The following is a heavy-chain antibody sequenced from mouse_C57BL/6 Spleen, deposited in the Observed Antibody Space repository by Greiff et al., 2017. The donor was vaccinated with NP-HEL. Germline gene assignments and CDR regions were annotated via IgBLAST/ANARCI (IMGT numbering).Heavy chain of an antibody. CDR2: IYPGSGST. V-gene: IGHV1-55*01. CDR3: ARTGYGSSYGYFDV. D-gene: IGHD1-1*01. J-gene: IGHJ1*03. Sequence: QVQLQQSGAELVKPGASVKMSCKASGYTFTSYWITWVKQRPGQGLEWIGDIYPGSGSTNYNEKFKSKATLTVDTSSSTAYMQLSSLTSEDSAVYYCARTGYGSSYGYFDVWGTGTTVTVSS. CDR1: GYTFTSYW.